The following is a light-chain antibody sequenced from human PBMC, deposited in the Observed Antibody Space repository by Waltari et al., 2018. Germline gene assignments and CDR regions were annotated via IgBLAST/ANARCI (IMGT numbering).Light chain of an antibody. V-gene: IGKV3-11*01. CDR2: DAA. Sequence: EIVLTQSPATLSLSPGARATLSCRASQSISTYLGWYQQKPGQAPRLLIYDAAKRATDSPARFSGSGSGTDFTLASSSLEPEDFAVYYCQHRANWPLTFGGGTKVEIK. J-gene: IGKJ4*01. CDR1: QSISTY. CDR3: QHRANWPLT.